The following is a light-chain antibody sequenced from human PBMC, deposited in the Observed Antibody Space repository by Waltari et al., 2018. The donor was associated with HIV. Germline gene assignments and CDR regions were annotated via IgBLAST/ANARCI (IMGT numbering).Light chain of an antibody. V-gene: IGKV4-1*01. CDR3: RQYYSTPYT. Sequence: DIVMTQSPDSLAVPLGERATITCNSSQTVLYSTNKKHFLSWYQQKPGQTPKLLISWATSRDSRVPDRFSGGGSGTDFTLTVSSLQAEDVAFYYGRQYYSTPYTFGLGTKV. CDR2: WAT. CDR1: QTVLYSTNKKHF. J-gene: IGKJ2*01.